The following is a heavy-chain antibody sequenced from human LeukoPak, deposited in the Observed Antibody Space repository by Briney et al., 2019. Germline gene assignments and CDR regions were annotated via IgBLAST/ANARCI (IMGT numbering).Heavy chain of an antibody. CDR1: GFTFSNYN. CDR3: TTQLATTIDY. V-gene: IGHV3-15*01. D-gene: IGHD1-1*01. CDR2: IKSKSDGGTT. Sequence: TGGSLILSCAASGFTFSNYNMNWVRQAPGKGLEWVGRIKSKSDGGTTDYAAPVKGRFTISRDDSKNTLYLQMNSLKTEDTAVYYCTTQLATTIDYWGQGTLVSVSS. J-gene: IGHJ4*02.